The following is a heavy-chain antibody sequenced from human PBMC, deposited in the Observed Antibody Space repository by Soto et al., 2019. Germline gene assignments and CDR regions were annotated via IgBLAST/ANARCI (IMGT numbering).Heavy chain of an antibody. V-gene: IGHV5-51*01. Sequence: PGESLKIACQGTGYRFSSSWIGWARQKPGEGVELLVNVYASDSDVRYRPAFEGQVTISADNSINTAYLQLLNLKASDTAIYYCTKGGPSPFHXWGQVTRVTVSX. CDR1: GYRFSSSW. CDR2: VYASDSDV. CDR3: TKGGPSPFHX. J-gene: IGHJ4*02. D-gene: IGHD3-16*01.